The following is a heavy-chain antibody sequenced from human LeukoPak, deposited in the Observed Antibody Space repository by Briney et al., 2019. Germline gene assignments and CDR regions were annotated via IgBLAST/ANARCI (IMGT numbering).Heavy chain of an antibody. CDR2: ISGSAHKI. CDR1: GFTFSNYA. CDR3: ANSKSSRALYYYGMDV. Sequence: GGSLRLSCVGSGFTFSNYAMSWVRQAPGKGLDWVSVISGSAHKIRYADSVRGRFTISRDNSKNTLYLQMNSLRAEDTAVYYCANSKSSRALYYYGMDVWGQGTTVTVSS. V-gene: IGHV3-23*01. J-gene: IGHJ6*02. D-gene: IGHD2-2*01.